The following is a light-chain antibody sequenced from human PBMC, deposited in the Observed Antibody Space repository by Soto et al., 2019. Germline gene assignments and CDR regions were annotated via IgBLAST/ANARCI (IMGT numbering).Light chain of an antibody. CDR1: QRVTSN. V-gene: IGKV3-20*01. CDR2: GAS. Sequence: IVMKQSPTTLSVSPGAIATPSCRASQRVTSNLAWYQQKPGQAPRLLIYGASSRAPGIPDRFSGSGSGTDFTLTISRLEPEDFAVYYCHQYGSSSWTFGQGTKVDIK. J-gene: IGKJ1*01. CDR3: HQYGSSSWT.